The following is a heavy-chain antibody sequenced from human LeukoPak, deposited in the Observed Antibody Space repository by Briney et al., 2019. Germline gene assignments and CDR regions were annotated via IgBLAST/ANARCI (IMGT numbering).Heavy chain of an antibody. CDR2: YYYSGST. CDR1: GGSISSYY. CDR3: ASGRYCSSTSCYALDY. Sequence: PSETLSLTCTVSGGSISSYYWSWIRQPPGKGRECIGYYYYSGSTNYNPSLKSRVTISVDTSKNQFSLKLSSVTAADTAVYYCASGRYCSSTSCYALDYWGQGTLVTVSS. J-gene: IGHJ4*02. V-gene: IGHV4-59*01. D-gene: IGHD2-2*01.